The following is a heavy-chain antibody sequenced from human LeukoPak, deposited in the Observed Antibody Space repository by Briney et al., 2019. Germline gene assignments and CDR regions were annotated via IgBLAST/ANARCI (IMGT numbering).Heavy chain of an antibody. J-gene: IGHJ3*02. CDR1: GYTFTGYY. CDR3: ASTYDSSGYWRYAFDI. V-gene: IGHV1-2*02. Sequence: AASVKVSCKASGYTFTGYYMHWVRQAPGQGLEWMGWINPNSGGTNYAQKFQGRVTMTRDTSISTAYMELSRLRSDDTAVYYCASTYDSSGYWRYAFDIWGQGTMVTVSS. CDR2: INPNSGGT. D-gene: IGHD3-22*01.